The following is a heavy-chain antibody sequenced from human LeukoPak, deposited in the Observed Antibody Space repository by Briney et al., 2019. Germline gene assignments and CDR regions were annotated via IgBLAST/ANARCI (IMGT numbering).Heavy chain of an antibody. CDR2: ISSSGSTI. D-gene: IGHD4-17*01. CDR1: GFXFSSYE. V-gene: IGHV3-48*03. J-gene: IGHJ6*02. CDR3: ARGPHYEYYYYYGMDA. Sequence: GGSLRLSCGASGFXFSSYEINWVRQAPGKGLEWVSYISSSGSTIYYADSVKGRFTISRDNGKNSLYLQMNSLRAEETAVYYCARGPHYEYYYYYGMDAWGQGTTVTVSS.